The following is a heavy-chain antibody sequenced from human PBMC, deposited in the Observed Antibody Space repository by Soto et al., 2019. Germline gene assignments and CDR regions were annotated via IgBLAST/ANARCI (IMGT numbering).Heavy chain of an antibody. CDR2: IYYSGST. CDR3: ARDLDGYNFLDY. Sequence: SETLSLTCTVSGGSISSYYWSWIRQPPGKGLEWIGYIYYSGSTNYNPSLKSRVTISVDTSKNQFSLKLSSVTAADTAVYYCARDLDGYNFLDYWGQGTLVTVSS. V-gene: IGHV4-59*01. J-gene: IGHJ4*02. D-gene: IGHD5-12*01. CDR1: GGSISSYY.